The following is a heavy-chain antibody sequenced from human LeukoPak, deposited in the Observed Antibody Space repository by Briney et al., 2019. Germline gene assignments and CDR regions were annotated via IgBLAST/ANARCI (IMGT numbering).Heavy chain of an antibody. D-gene: IGHD3-22*01. CDR3: ARDHYDSSGYPFDY. J-gene: IGHJ4*02. Sequence: SETLSLTCTVSGDSISSTNYYWGWIRQPPGKGLEWIGSIYYSGSTYYNPSLKSRVTTSVDTSKNQFSLKLSSVTAADTAVYYCARDHYDSSGYPFDYWGQGTLVTVSS. CDR1: GDSISSTNYY. V-gene: IGHV4-39*07. CDR2: IYYSGST.